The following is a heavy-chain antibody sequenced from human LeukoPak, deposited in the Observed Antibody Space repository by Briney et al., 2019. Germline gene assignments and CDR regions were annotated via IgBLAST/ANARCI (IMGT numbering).Heavy chain of an antibody. J-gene: IGHJ4*02. D-gene: IGHD3-22*01. CDR2: IYSGDST. V-gene: IGHV3-53*01. CDR3: ARDSRGLWLAVLDY. CDR1: GFNFDSYA. Sequence: GRSLRLSCAASGFNFDSYAMHWVRQAPGKGLEWVSVIYSGDSTYYADSVKGRFTISRDISKNTLYLQMNSLRAEDTAVYYRARDSRGLWLAVLDYWGQGTLVTVSS.